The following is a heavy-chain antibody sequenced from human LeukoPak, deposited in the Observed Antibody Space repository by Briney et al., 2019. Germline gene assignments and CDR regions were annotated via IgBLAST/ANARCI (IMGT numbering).Heavy chain of an antibody. D-gene: IGHD3-22*01. CDR3: ARGSTYYYDSSGYDLPQNYYYYMDV. Sequence: VASVKVYCKASGYTFTSYGISWVRQAPGQGLEWMGWISAYNGNTNYAQKLQGRVTMTTDTSTSTAYMELRSLRSDDTAVYYCARGSTYYYDSSGYDLPQNYYYYMDVWGKGTTVTVSS. J-gene: IGHJ6*03. CDR2: ISAYNGNT. CDR1: GYTFTSYG. V-gene: IGHV1-18*01.